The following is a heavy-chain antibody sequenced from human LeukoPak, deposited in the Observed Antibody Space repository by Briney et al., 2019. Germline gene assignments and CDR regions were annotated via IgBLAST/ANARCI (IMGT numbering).Heavy chain of an antibody. CDR1: GFTFSSYA. CDR2: ISSNGGST. CDR3: ARDVSTVTTNWFDP. J-gene: IGHJ5*02. V-gene: IGHV3-64*01. Sequence: GGSLRLSCAASGFTFSSYAMHWVRQAPGKGLEYVSAISSNGGSTYYANSVKGRFTISRDNSKNTLYLQMGSLRAEDMAVYYCARDVSTVTTNWFDPWGQGTLVTVSS. D-gene: IGHD4-17*01.